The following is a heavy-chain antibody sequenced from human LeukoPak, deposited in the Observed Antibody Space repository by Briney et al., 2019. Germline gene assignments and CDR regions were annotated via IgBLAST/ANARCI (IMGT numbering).Heavy chain of an antibody. CDR1: GSSISGYY. Sequence: PETLSLTCTVSGSSISGYYWGWIRQPPGQGLEWIAYIHSNGYTNYNPSLKSRVTISVDTSKNQFSLKVTSVTAADTAMYYCTKREGPMSGSYDYFDPWGQGTLVTVS. D-gene: IGHD1-26*01. V-gene: IGHV4-4*09. CDR2: IHSNGYT. J-gene: IGHJ5*02. CDR3: TKREGPMSGSYDYFDP.